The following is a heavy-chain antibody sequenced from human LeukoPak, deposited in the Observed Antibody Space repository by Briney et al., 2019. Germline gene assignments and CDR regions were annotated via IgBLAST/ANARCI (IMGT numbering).Heavy chain of an antibody. Sequence: SETLSLTCTVSGGSISSDYWSWIRQSPGKGLEWIGYIYYSGTTSYNPSLKSRVTMSVDTSRNQFSLKLSSVTAADTAVYYCARATTSGWYVDYWGQGTLVTVSS. CDR1: GGSISSDY. V-gene: IGHV4-59*12. J-gene: IGHJ4*02. D-gene: IGHD6-19*01. CDR3: ARATTSGWYVDY. CDR2: IYYSGTT.